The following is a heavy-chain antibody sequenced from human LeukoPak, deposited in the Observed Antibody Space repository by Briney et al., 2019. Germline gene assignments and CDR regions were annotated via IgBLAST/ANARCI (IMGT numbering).Heavy chain of an antibody. J-gene: IGHJ4*02. CDR1: GFTFSSYW. V-gene: IGHV3-74*01. CDR2: INSDGSST. Sequence: GGSLRLSCAASGFTFSSYWMHWVRQAPGKGLVWVSRINSDGSSTSYADSVKGRFTISRDNAKNTLYLQMNSLRAEDTAVYYCAREIVGAAFDYWGQGTLVTVSS. D-gene: IGHD1-26*01. CDR3: AREIVGAAFDY.